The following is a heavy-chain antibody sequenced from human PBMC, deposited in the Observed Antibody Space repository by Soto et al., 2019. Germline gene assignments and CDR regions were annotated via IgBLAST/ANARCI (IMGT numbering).Heavy chain of an antibody. Sequence: GGSLRLSCAASGFSFSSYAMSWVRQAPGKGLERVSGISAGGDITYYTDSVKGRFTISRDNSKNTLYLQMNSLRAEDTAVYYCAKRGWWDFDYWGQGTLVTVSS. CDR3: AKRGWWDFDY. V-gene: IGHV3-23*01. CDR2: ISAGGDIT. CDR1: GFSFSSYA. D-gene: IGHD2-8*02. J-gene: IGHJ4*02.